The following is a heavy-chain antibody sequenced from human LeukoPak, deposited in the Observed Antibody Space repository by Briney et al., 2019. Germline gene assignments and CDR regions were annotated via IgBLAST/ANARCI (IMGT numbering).Heavy chain of an antibody. J-gene: IGHJ4*02. D-gene: IGHD4-17*01. CDR3: ARIRGATVTQFFSDS. CDR2: LSGGGRNT. CDR1: GFTFRNYA. Sequence: GGSLRLSCVASGFTFRNYAMNWVRQAPGKGLEWVSALSGGGRNTYYADSVKGRFTISRDNSNNTLYLQMNSLRAEDTAVYYCARIRGATVTQFFSDSWGQGTLVTVSS. V-gene: IGHV3-23*01.